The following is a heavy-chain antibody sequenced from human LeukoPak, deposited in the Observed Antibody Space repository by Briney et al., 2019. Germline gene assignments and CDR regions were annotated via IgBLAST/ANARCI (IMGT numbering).Heavy chain of an antibody. V-gene: IGHV4-61*01. CDR2: ISNSGST. D-gene: IGHD1-26*01. CDR1: GGSIGGNSY. Sequence: SETLSLTCTVSGGSIGGNSYWSWIRQPPGKGPEWIGHISNSGSTYYSPSLSSRVTISLDTSKNQFSLKLRSVTAADTAVYYCARGGASSIPLNYWGRGTLVTVSS. J-gene: IGHJ4*02. CDR3: ARGGASSIPLNY.